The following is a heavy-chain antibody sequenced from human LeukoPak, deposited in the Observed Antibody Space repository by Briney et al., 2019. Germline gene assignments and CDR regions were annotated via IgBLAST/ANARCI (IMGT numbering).Heavy chain of an antibody. CDR1: GGSISSGGYF. J-gene: IGHJ4*02. D-gene: IGHD5-12*01. CDR2: IYHSGST. Sequence: SETLSLTCTVSGGSISSGGYFWTWIRQHPGKGLEWIGNIYHSGSTYNNPSLKSRVTISVDTSKNQFSLKLSSVTAADTAVYYCARRYSGYEYFDYWGQGTLVTVSS. V-gene: IGHV4-31*03. CDR3: ARRYSGYEYFDY.